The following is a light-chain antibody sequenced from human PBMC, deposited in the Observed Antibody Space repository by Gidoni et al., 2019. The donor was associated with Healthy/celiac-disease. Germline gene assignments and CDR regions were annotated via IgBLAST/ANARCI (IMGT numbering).Light chain of an antibody. J-gene: IGKJ5*01. Sequence: DIQMTQSPSSLSASVGDRVPITCQASQDISNYLNWYQQKPGKAPKLLIYDASNLETGAPSRFSGSGSGTDITFTISSLQPEDIATYYCQQYDNLPITFGQGTRLEIK. CDR1: QDISNY. CDR2: DAS. CDR3: QQYDNLPIT. V-gene: IGKV1-33*01.